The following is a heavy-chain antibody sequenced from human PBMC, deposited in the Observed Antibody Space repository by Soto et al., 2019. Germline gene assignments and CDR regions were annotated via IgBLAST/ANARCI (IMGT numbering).Heavy chain of an antibody. J-gene: IGHJ4*02. Sequence: EVQLVESGGSLVQTGGSMRLSCAASGLTFSSYWIHWVRQAPGKGLVWVSRINSDGSSTTYADSVKGRFTISRDNAKNTLYLQMTSLRAEDTAVYYCARVSREVVPAAIDYWGQGTLVTVSS. V-gene: IGHV3-74*01. D-gene: IGHD2-2*01. CDR2: INSDGSST. CDR1: GLTFSSYW. CDR3: ARVSREVVPAAIDY.